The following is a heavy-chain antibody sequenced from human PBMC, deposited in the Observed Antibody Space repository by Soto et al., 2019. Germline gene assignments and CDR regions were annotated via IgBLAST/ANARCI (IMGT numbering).Heavy chain of an antibody. CDR3: AREVGTFYYHYGMDV. Sequence: QVQLVESGGGVVQPGRSLRLSCAASGFTFSSYNMEWVRQAPGKGLEWVTVISFDGSNKYYADSVKGRFTIPRDNSKNTLYLQMNSLRAEDTAVYYCAREVGTFYYHYGMDVWGQGTTVTVSS. CDR2: ISFDGSNK. V-gene: IGHV3-30-3*01. D-gene: IGHD2-21*02. J-gene: IGHJ6*02. CDR1: GFTFSSYN.